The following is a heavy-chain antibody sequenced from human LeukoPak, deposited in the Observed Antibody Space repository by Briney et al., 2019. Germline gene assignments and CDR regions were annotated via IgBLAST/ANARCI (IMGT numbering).Heavy chain of an antibody. D-gene: IGHD2-2*01. CDR2: ISGSGGST. CDR1: GFIFSSYG. Sequence: GGSLRLSCAASGFIFSSYGMSWVRQAPGKGLECVSAISGSGGSTYYADSVKGRFTISRDNAKNSLYLQMNSLRAEDTAVYYCARGPGYCSSTSCYDGTGDYYYYMDVWGKGTTVTISS. J-gene: IGHJ6*03. V-gene: IGHV3-23*01. CDR3: ARGPGYCSSTSCYDGTGDYYYYMDV.